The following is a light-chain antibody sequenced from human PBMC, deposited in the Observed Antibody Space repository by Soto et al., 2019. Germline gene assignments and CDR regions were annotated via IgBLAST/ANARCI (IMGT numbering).Light chain of an antibody. CDR3: QQYSSTPPT. V-gene: IGKV4-1*01. Sequence: DIVMTQSPDSLAVSLGERATINCKSSQSVLYSSNNKNYLAWYQQKPGQPPQLLIYWASTRESGVPDRFSGTGSGTDFTLTISSLQAEDVAVYYCQQYSSTPPTFCGGTKVEIK. J-gene: IGKJ4*01. CDR2: WAS. CDR1: QSVLYSSNNKNY.